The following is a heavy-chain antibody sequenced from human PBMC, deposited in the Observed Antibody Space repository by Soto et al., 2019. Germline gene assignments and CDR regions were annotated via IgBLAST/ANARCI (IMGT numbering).Heavy chain of an antibody. V-gene: IGHV4-59*08. Sequence: SETLSLTCTVSGGSISSYYWSWIRQPPGKGLEWIGYIYYSGSTNYNPSLKSRVTISVDTSKNQFSLKLSSVTAADTAVYYCARHSPYYYDSSGYYYDGAFDIWGQGTMVTVSS. CDR3: ARHSPYYYDSSGYYYDGAFDI. J-gene: IGHJ3*02. D-gene: IGHD3-22*01. CDR2: IYYSGST. CDR1: GGSISSYY.